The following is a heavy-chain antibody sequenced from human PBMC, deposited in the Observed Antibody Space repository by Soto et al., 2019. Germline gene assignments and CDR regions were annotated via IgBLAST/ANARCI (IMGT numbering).Heavy chain of an antibody. D-gene: IGHD5-18*01. Sequence: GSLRLSCAASGFTFSSHSINWVRQAPGKGLEWVSYISGSGATKYYADSVKGRFTISRDNARNSLYLQMSSLSDEDTAVYYCARAIRGFSYVVDYWGQGTLVTVSS. CDR1: GFTFSSHS. CDR3: ARAIRGFSYVVDY. V-gene: IGHV3-48*02. J-gene: IGHJ4*02. CDR2: ISGSGATK.